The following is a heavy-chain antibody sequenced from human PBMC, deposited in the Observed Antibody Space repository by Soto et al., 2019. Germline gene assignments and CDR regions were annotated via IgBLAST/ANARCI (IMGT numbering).Heavy chain of an antibody. V-gene: IGHV1-18*01. CDR1: GYTFTSYG. D-gene: IGHD2-15*01. CDR3: ARDRFDCSGGSCYPISSY. J-gene: IGHJ4*02. Sequence: GASVKVSCKASGYTFTSYGISWVRQAPGQGQEWMGWISAYNGNTNYAQKIQDRVTMTTDTSTSTAYMELRSLRSDDTAVYYCARDRFDCSGGSCYPISSYWGQGALVTVSS. CDR2: ISAYNGNT.